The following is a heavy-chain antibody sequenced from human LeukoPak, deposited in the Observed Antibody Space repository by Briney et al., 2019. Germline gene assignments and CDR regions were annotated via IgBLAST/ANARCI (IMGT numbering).Heavy chain of an antibody. CDR2: INHSGST. CDR1: GGSLSGYY. CDR3: ARLGYHLLYAYYYYYMDV. J-gene: IGHJ6*03. D-gene: IGHD3-16*01. Sequence: SETLSLTCAVYGGSLSGYYWSWVRQPPGKGLEWIGEINHSGSTNYNPSLKSRVTISLDTSKNRFSLKLTSVTAADTAVYYCARLGYHLLYAYYYYYMDVWGKGTTVTVSS. V-gene: IGHV4-34*01.